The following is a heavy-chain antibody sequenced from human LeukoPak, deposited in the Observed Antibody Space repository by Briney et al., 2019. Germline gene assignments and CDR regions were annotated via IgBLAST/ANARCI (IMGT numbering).Heavy chain of an antibody. D-gene: IGHD1-26*01. V-gene: IGHV1-69*13. CDR1: GGTFSSYA. CDR2: IIPIFGTA. Sequence: ASVKVSCKASGGTFSSYAISWVRQAPGQGLEWTGGIIPIFGTANYAQKFQGRVTITADESTSAAYMELSSLRSEDTAVYYCAGQGSYSGSYLDYWGQGTLVTVSS. CDR3: AGQGSYSGSYLDY. J-gene: IGHJ4*02.